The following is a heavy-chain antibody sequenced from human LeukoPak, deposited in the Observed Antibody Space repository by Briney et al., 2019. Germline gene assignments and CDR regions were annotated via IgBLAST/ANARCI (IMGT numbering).Heavy chain of an antibody. CDR1: GYTFTGYY. D-gene: IGHD3-22*01. Sequence: ASVKVSCKASGYTFTGYYMHWVRQAPGQGLEWMGRINPNSGGTDYAQKFQGRVTMTRDTSISTAYMELSRLRSDDTAVYYCARDRKDYDSSGYYRPIDYWGQGTLVTVFS. V-gene: IGHV1-2*06. J-gene: IGHJ4*02. CDR3: ARDRKDYDSSGYYRPIDY. CDR2: INPNSGGT.